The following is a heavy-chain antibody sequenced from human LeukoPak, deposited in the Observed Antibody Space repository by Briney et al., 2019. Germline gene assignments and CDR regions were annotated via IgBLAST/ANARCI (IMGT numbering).Heavy chain of an antibody. CDR1: GYTFTGYY. CDR3: ARYDYVRGSYRYYFDY. J-gene: IGHJ4*02. D-gene: IGHD3-16*02. CDR2: INPNSGGT. V-gene: IGHV1-2*02. Sequence: ASVKVSCKASGYTFTGYYMHWVRQAPGQGLEWMGWINPNSGGTNYAQKFQGRVTMTRDTSISTAYMELSRLRSDDTAVYYCARYDYVRGSYRYYFDYWGQGTLVTVSS.